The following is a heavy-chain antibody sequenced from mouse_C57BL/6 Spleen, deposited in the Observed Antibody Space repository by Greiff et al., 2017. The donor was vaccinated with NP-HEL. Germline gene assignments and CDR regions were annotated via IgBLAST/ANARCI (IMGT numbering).Heavy chain of an antibody. D-gene: IGHD1-1*01. CDR2: IDPSGGGT. V-gene: IGHV1-62-3*01. J-gene: IGHJ2*01. CDR1: GYTFTSYW. Sequence: QVQLQQPGAELVKPGASVKLSCKASGYTFTSYWMHWVKQRPGRGLEWIGRIDPSGGGTQYNQKFKSKATLTVDKPSSTAYMQLSSLTSEDSAVYYCARRTVYDCDSSYGDYWGQGTTLTVSA. CDR3: ARRTVYDCDSSYGDY.